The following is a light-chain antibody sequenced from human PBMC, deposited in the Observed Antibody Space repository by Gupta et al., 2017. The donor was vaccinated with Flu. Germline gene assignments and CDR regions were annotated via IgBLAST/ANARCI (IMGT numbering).Light chain of an antibody. CDR3: QQEDTFPLT. CDR2: WAS. V-gene: IGKV4-1*01. CDR1: QNGLDSYNNKNY. Sequence: SPGERATINCKSSQNGLDSYNNKNYLAWYQQRPGQPPKLLIYWASTRESGVPDRFSGRGSGTDFTLTIGSLQPEDVAVYCCQQEDTFPLTFGHGTTVHI. J-gene: IGKJ3*01.